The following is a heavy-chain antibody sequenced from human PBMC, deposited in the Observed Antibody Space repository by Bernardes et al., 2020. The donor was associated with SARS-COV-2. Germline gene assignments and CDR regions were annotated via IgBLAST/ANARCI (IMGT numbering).Heavy chain of an antibody. J-gene: IGHJ4*02. D-gene: IGHD3-16*01. V-gene: IGHV3-11*01. CDR2: ICSRGITT. CDR3: ARGQSMDPWLIHGGEFDY. CDR1: GFTFPDFS. Sequence: GGSLRLSCAASGFTFPDFSMSWIRQAPGKGLEWVSYICSRGITTFYADSVKGRFTITRDNVKNSVYLQMDRLRAEDTSVYFCARGQSMDPWLIHGGEFDYWGLGTLVTVSS.